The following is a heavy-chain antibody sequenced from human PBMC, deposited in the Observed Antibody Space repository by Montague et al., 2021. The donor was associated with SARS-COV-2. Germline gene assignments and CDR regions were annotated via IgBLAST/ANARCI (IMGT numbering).Heavy chain of an antibody. CDR2: IYYSGST. J-gene: IGHJ4*02. CDR1: GGSISSSSYY. V-gene: IGHV4-39*01. CDR3: ARRKAGYCSGGSCYSAAVFDY. Sequence: SETLSLTCTVSGGSISSSSYYWGWIRQPPGKGLEWIGSIYYSGSTYYNPSLKSRVTISVDTSKSQFSLKLSSVTAADTAVYYCARRKAGYCSGGSCYSAAVFDYWGQGTLVTASS. D-gene: IGHD2-15*01.